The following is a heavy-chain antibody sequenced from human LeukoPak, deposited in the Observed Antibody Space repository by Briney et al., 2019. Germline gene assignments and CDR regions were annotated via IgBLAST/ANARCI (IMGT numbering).Heavy chain of an antibody. CDR3: ARDCSYGAFDY. D-gene: IGHD5-18*01. V-gene: IGHV3-20*04. Sequence: PGGSLRLSCAASGFTFDDYGMSWVRQAPGKGPEWVSGINWNGAGTGYADSVQGRLTISRDNAKNSLYLQMNSLRAEGTALYYCARDCSYGAFDYWGQGALVTVSS. CDR1: GFTFDDYG. J-gene: IGHJ4*02. CDR2: INWNGAGT.